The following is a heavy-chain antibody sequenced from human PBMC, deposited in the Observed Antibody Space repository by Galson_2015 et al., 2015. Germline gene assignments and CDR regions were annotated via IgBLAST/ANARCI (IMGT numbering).Heavy chain of an antibody. J-gene: IGHJ3*02. D-gene: IGHD3-22*01. CDR2: INPIFGTA. V-gene: IGHV1-69*13. Sequence: SVKVSCKASGGTFSSYAISWVRQAPGQGLEWMGGINPIFGTANYAQKFQGRVTITADESTSTAYMELSSLRSEDTAVYYCARGYYDSSSYYSSFGAFDIWGQGTMVTVSS. CDR1: GGTFSSYA. CDR3: ARGYYDSSSYYSSFGAFDI.